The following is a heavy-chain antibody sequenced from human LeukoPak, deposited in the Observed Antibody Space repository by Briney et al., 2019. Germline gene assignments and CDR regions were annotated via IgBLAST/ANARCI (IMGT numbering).Heavy chain of an antibody. D-gene: IGHD1-26*01. CDR3: ARDRWEGFDY. V-gene: IGHV3-9*01. J-gene: IGHJ4*02. Sequence: GGSLRPSCAASGFTFDDYAMHWVRQAPGKGLEWVSGISWNSGSIGYADSVKGRFTISRDNAKNSLYLQMNSLRAEDTAVYYCARDRWEGFDYWGQGTLVTVSS. CDR2: ISWNSGSI. CDR1: GFTFDDYA.